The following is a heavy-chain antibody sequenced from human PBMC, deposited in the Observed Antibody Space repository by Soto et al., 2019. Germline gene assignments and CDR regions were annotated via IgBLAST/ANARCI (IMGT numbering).Heavy chain of an antibody. J-gene: IGHJ6*02. V-gene: IGHV4-34*01. CDR3: ARDRLRYFDWSRYYYGMDV. D-gene: IGHD3-9*01. Sequence: PSETLSLTCAVYSASFSGYYWRWIRQPPGKGLEWIGEINHSGSTNYNPSLKSRVTISVDTSKNQFSLKLSSVTAADTAVYYCARDRLRYFDWSRYYYGMDVWGQGTTVTVSS. CDR1: SASFSGYY. CDR2: INHSGST.